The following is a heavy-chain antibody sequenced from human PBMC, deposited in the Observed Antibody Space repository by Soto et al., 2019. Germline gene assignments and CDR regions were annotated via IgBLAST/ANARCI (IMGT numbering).Heavy chain of an antibody. J-gene: IGHJ4*02. CDR3: ARGGYSSSWEFDF. V-gene: IGHV1-8*01. CDR1: GYTFTAYD. CDR2: VSPHSAST. D-gene: IGHD6-6*01. Sequence: VRLVQSGAEVRRPGASVRVSCKASGYTFTAYDINWVRQATGQGLEWMGWVSPHSASTGFAQKFRGRITMTTNTTITTAYMELTSLRPDDSAVYFCARGGYSSSWEFDFWGPGTLVTVSP.